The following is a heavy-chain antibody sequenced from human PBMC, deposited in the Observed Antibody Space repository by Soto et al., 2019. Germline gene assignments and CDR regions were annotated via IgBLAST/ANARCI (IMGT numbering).Heavy chain of an antibody. J-gene: IGHJ4*02. CDR2: IGADGSVR. Sequence: QVQLVESGGGVVQPGRSLRLSCAVSGFTFDSHGMQWVRQAPGKGLEWVAVIGADGSVRHYADSVRGRFTVSRDNSKNTLYLEMKSLRAEDTAVYYCESEFRGDNCFFEIWGQGTPVIVSS. D-gene: IGHD2-21*01. V-gene: IGHV3-30*03. CDR1: GFTFDSHG. CDR3: ESEFRGDNCFFEI.